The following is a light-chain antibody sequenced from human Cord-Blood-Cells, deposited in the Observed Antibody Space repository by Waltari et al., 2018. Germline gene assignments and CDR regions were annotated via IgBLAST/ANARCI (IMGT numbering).Light chain of an antibody. CDR2: QDS. J-gene: IGLJ2*01. CDR3: QAWDSSTAGV. CDR1: KLGDKY. Sequence: SYELTQPPSVSVSPGQTASITCSGAKLGDKYACWYQQKPGPSPVLVIYQDSKRPSGIPERFSGSNSGNTATLTISGTQAMDEADYYCQAWDSSTAGVFGGGTKLTVL. V-gene: IGLV3-1*01.